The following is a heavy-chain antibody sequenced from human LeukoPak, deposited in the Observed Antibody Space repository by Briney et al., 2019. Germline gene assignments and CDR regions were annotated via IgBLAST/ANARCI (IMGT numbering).Heavy chain of an antibody. CDR3: AREDARDGGYFDY. CDR1: GFSLTNYA. V-gene: IGHV3-23*01. D-gene: IGHD3-16*01. J-gene: IGHJ4*02. CDR2: FNGGGTYS. Sequence: PGGSLRLSCAASGFSLTNYAMGWVRQAPGKGLEGLSTFNGGGTYSHHADSVKGRFTMSRDTSKNTVYLQMNSLRAEDTAMYCAREDARDGGYFDYWAQGTLVTVSS.